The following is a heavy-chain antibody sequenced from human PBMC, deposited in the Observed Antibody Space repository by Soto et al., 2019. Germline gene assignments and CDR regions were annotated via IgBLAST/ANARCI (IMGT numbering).Heavy chain of an antibody. V-gene: IGHV4-31*03. CDR2: IYYSGST. CDR3: ARVSYYYDSSGYSLRAFDI. D-gene: IGHD3-22*01. CDR1: GGSISSGGYY. Sequence: SETLSLTYTVSGGSISSGGYYWSWIRQHPGKGLEWIGYIYYSGSTYYNPSLKSRVTISVDTSKNQFSLKLSSVTAADTAVYYCARVSYYYDSSGYSLRAFDIWGQGTMVTVSS. J-gene: IGHJ3*02.